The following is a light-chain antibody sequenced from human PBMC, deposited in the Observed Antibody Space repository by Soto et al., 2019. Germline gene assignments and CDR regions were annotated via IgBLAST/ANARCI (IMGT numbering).Light chain of an antibody. V-gene: IGLV1-44*01. Sequence: QSVLTQPPSASGTPGQRVIISCSGSSSNIGRNTVKWYRQVPGTAPKLLIGSSDQRPSGVPDRFSGSQSGTSASLAISGLQSEDEADYVCAAWDDSLNAWVFGGGTKLTVL. CDR2: SSD. CDR1: SSNIGRNT. CDR3: AAWDDSLNAWV. J-gene: IGLJ3*02.